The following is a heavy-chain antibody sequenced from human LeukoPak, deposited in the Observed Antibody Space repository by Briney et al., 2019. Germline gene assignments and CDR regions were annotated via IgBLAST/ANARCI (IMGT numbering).Heavy chain of an antibody. V-gene: IGHV3-33*01. D-gene: IGHD6-13*01. J-gene: IGHJ4*02. CDR3: ARGGLIAAAGPFDY. CDR1: GFTFSSYG. CDR2: IWYDGSNK. Sequence: GGSLRLSCAASGFTFSSYGMHWVRQAPGKGLEWVAVIWYDGSNKYYADSVKGRFTISRDNSKNTLYLQMNSLRAEDTAVYYCARGGLIAAAGPFDYWGQETLVTVSS.